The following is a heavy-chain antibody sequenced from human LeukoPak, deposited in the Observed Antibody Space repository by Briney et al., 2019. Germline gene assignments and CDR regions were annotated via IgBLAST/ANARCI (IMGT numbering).Heavy chain of an antibody. D-gene: IGHD6-13*01. CDR3: ARDIGGYSSSWSLFDY. V-gene: IGHV1-18*01. J-gene: IGHJ4*02. CDR2: ISAYNGNT. Sequence: ASVKVSCKASGYTFTSYGISWVRQAPGQGLEWMGWISAYNGNTNYAQKLQGRVTITTDTSTSTAYMELRSLRSDDTAVYYCARDIGGYSSSWSLFDYWGQGTLVTVSS. CDR1: GYTFTSYG.